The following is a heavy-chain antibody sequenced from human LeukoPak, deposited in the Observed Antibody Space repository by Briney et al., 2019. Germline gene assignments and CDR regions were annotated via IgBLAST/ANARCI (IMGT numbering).Heavy chain of an antibody. J-gene: IGHJ4*02. CDR3: ARAGSSGWYVFDS. D-gene: IGHD6-19*01. Sequence: PSETLPLTCTVSGGSISNYYWSWIRQPAGKGLEWIGRIYASGSTNYNPSLKSRVTMSVDTSKNQLSLKLSSVTAADTAVYYCARAGSSGWYVFDSWGQGTVVTVSS. CDR2: IYASGST. CDR1: GGSISNYY. V-gene: IGHV4-4*07.